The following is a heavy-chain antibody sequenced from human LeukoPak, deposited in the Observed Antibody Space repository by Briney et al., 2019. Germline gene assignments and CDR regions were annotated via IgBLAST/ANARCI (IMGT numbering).Heavy chain of an antibody. D-gene: IGHD2-15*01. Sequence: SETLSLTCAVSGGSISSGGYSWSWIRQPPGKGLEWIGYIYHSGSTYYNPSLKSRVTISVDRSKNQFSLKLSSVTAADTAVYYCARARVVVAATFRANWFDPWGRGTLVTVSS. CDR2: IYHSGST. CDR1: GGSISSGGYS. V-gene: IGHV4-30-2*01. J-gene: IGHJ5*02. CDR3: ARARVVVAATFRANWFDP.